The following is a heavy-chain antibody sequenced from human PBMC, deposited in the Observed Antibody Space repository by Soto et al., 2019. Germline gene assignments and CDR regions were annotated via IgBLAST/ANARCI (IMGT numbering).Heavy chain of an antibody. CDR3: ARDTPPTDY. CDR2: ISAYNTNT. J-gene: IGHJ4*02. CDR1: GYTFTSYH. Sequence: QVQLVQSGAEVKKPGASVKVSCKTSGYTFTSYHISWVRQAPGQGLEWMGWISAYNTNTNYAQKFQGRVTMTTDTLTSKAYMELSSLRSDDTAVYYCARDTPPTDYWGQGTLVTVSS. V-gene: IGHV1-18*01.